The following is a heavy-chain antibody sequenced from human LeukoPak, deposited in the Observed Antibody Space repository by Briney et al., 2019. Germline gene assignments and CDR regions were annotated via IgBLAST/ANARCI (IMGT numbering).Heavy chain of an antibody. D-gene: IGHD3-22*01. J-gene: IGHJ5*02. CDR3: AKDTGYYDSSGYFGGRFDP. CDR1: GFTFDDYA. V-gene: IGHV3-9*01. Sequence: GRSLRLSYAASGFTFDDYAMHWVRQAPGKGLEWVSGISWNSGSIGYADSVKGRFTISRDNAKNSLYLQMNSLRAEDTALYYCAKDTGYYDSSGYFGGRFDPWGQGTLVTVSS. CDR2: ISWNSGSI.